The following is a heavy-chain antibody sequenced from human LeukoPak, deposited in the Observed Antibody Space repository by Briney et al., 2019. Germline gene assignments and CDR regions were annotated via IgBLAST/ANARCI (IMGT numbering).Heavy chain of an antibody. CDR2: ISSSSSYI. Sequence: GGSLRLSCAASAFTFSTYSMDWVRQAPGKGLEWVSSISSSSSYIYYADSVRGRFTISRDNAKNSLYLQMNSLRAEDTAVYYCARDQCSSTNCHGPDAFDIWGQGTMVTVSS. CDR3: ARDQCSSTNCHGPDAFDI. V-gene: IGHV3-21*01. CDR1: AFTFSTYS. J-gene: IGHJ3*02. D-gene: IGHD2-2*01.